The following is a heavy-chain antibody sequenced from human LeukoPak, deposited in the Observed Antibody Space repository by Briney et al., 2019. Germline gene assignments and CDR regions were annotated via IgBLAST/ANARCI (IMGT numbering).Heavy chain of an antibody. V-gene: IGHV3-48*02. Sequence: PGGSLRLSCAASGFTFSSYWMHWVRQAPGKGLEWVSYISSSSSTIYYADSVKGRFTISRDNAKNSLYLQMNSLRDEDTAVYYCARDLRSGSYFYSFDYWGQGTLVTVSS. CDR2: ISSSSSTI. CDR1: GFTFSSYW. CDR3: ARDLRSGSYFYSFDY. D-gene: IGHD1-26*01. J-gene: IGHJ4*02.